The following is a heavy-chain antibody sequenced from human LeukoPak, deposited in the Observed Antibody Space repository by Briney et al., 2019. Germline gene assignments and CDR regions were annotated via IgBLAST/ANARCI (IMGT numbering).Heavy chain of an antibody. D-gene: IGHD1-26*01. CDR2: INNDGSDT. CDR3: ARDPLLWELPSDY. J-gene: IGHJ4*02. Sequence: GGSLRLSCAASGFTFSTFWMHWVRQAPGKGLMWVSQINNDGSDTKYADSVKGRFTISRDNAKNTLYLQVNSLRAEDTAVYYCARDPLLWELPSDYWGQGTLVSVSA. CDR1: GFTFSTFW. V-gene: IGHV3-74*03.